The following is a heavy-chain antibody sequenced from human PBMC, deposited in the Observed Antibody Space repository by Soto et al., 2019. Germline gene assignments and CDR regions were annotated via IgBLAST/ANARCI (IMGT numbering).Heavy chain of an antibody. CDR2: IIPLFGAA. V-gene: IGHV1-69*01. CDR1: GGTFDNYV. CDR3: ARGIDASRGYYFDY. Sequence: QVQLVQSGAEVKKPGSSVKVSCKASGGTFDNYVIGWVRQAPGQGLEWMGGIIPLFGAANSAEKFQDRVTITADESTSIAFMELSSLRSEDTAVYYCARGIDASRGYYFDYWGQGTLVTVSS. J-gene: IGHJ4*02. D-gene: IGHD3-10*01.